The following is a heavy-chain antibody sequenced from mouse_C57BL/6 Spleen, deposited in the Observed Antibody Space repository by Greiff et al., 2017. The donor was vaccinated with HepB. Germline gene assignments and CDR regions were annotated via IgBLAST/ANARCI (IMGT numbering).Heavy chain of an antibody. Sequence: QVQLKESGPGLVAPSQSLSITCTVSGFSLTSYAISWVRQPPGKGLEWLGVIWTGGGTNYNAALKSRLSISKDNSKSKVFIKMNSLQTDDTARYYCAKKSTVVARSYWYFDVWGTGTTVTVSS. V-gene: IGHV2-9-1*01. D-gene: IGHD1-1*01. CDR2: IWTGGGT. CDR3: AKKSTVVARSYWYFDV. J-gene: IGHJ1*03. CDR1: GFSLTSYA.